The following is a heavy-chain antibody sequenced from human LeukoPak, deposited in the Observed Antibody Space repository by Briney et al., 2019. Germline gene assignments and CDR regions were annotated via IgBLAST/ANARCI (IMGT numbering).Heavy chain of an antibody. CDR2: MHTSGNT. CDR1: GGSMSSNY. D-gene: IGHD5-18*01. Sequence: SETLSLTCTVSGGSMSSNYWSWIRQPAGEGLEWIGRMHTSGNTNYNPSLESRVTMSLDTSKNQVSLKLSSVTAADTAVYYCARFHVHGYNSGLDLWGRGTLVTVSS. CDR3: ARFHVHGYNSGLDL. V-gene: IGHV4-4*07. J-gene: IGHJ2*01.